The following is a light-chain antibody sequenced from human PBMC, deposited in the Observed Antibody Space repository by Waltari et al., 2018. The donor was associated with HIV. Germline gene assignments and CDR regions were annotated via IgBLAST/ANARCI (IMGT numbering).Light chain of an antibody. CDR2: RKN. CDR3: AAWDDSLSVVV. CDR1: SSNLGSHY. J-gene: IGLJ2*01. V-gene: IGLV1-47*01. Sequence: QSVLTQPPSASGTPGQRVTISCSGSSSNLGSHYVYWYQQLPGTTPKLLIYRKNQRPSGVPDRFSGSKSGTSASLAISGLRSEDEADYYCAAWDDSLSVVVFGGGTKLTVL.